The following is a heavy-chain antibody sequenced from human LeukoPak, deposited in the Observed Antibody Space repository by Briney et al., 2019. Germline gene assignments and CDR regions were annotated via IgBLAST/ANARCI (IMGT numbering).Heavy chain of an antibody. V-gene: IGHV3-7*04. D-gene: IGHD2/OR15-2a*01. CDR1: GFTFSSYY. Sequence: PGGSLRLSCSASGFTFSSYYMSWVRQAPGKGLEWVANIKEDGSEKYYVDSVKGRFTISRDNAENSLYLQLNSLRAEDTAVYYCARDPSVLDYFDYWGQGTLVTVSS. J-gene: IGHJ4*02. CDR3: ARDPSVLDYFDY. CDR2: IKEDGSEK.